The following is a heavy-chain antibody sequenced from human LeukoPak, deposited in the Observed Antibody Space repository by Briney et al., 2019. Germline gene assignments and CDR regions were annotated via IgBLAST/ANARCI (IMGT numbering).Heavy chain of an antibody. J-gene: IGHJ4*02. CDR2: IKQDGSEI. V-gene: IGHV3-7*04. D-gene: IGHD1-26*01. Sequence: GGSLRLSRAASGFTFRGYWMSWVRQAPGKGLEWVANIKQDGSEIYYVDSVKGRFTISRDNAKNSLYLQMNSLRAEDTAVYYCARDGYSGSYYDYWGQGTLVTVSS. CDR1: GFTFRGYW. CDR3: ARDGYSGSYYDY.